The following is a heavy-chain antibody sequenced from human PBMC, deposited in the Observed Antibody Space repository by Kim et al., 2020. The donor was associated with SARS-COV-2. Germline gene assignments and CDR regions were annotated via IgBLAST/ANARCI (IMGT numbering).Heavy chain of an antibody. Sequence: VKGRLTISRDKSKNTLYLQMNSLRAEDTAVYYCAKTASYTIFGVVRYFDYWGQGTLVTVSS. CDR3: AKTASYTIFGVVRYFDY. D-gene: IGHD3-3*01. J-gene: IGHJ4*02. V-gene: IGHV3-23*01.